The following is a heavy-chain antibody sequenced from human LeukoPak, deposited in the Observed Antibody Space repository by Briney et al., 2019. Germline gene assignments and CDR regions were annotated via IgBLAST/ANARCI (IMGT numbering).Heavy chain of an antibody. Sequence: ASVKVSCKASGYTFTGYYMHWARQAPGQGLEWMGRINPNSGGTNYAQKFQGRVTMTRDTSISTAYMELSRLRSDDTAVYYCARERLKLGRYCSGGSCYSDNNWFDPWGQGTLVTVSS. D-gene: IGHD2-15*01. CDR1: GYTFTGYY. CDR2: INPNSGGT. J-gene: IGHJ5*02. V-gene: IGHV1-2*06. CDR3: ARERLKLGRYCSGGSCYSDNNWFDP.